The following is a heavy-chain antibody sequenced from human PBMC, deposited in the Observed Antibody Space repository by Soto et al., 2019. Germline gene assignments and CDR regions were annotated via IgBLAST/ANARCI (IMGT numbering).Heavy chain of an antibody. V-gene: IGHV3-30-3*01. Sequence: GGSLRLSCAASGFTFSSYAMHWVRQAPGKGLEWVAVISYDGSNKYYADSVKGRFTISRDNSKNTLYLQMNSLRAEDTAVYYCARDQVYYGDYVRVPYYYGMDVWGQGTTVTVSS. D-gene: IGHD4-17*01. CDR3: ARDQVYYGDYVRVPYYYGMDV. CDR2: ISYDGSNK. J-gene: IGHJ6*02. CDR1: GFTFSSYA.